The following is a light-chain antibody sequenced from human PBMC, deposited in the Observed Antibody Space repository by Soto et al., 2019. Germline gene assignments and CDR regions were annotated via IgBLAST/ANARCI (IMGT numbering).Light chain of an antibody. CDR2: GAS. CDR3: QQYGTPLFT. Sequence: IVLPQSPGTLSLSPGERATLSCGASQSVTNNFLAWYQQKPGQAPRLLIYGASSRAAGVPDRFSGSGSGTDFTLTISRLEPGDFAVYYCQQYGTPLFTFGPGTKVDIK. CDR1: QSVTNNF. J-gene: IGKJ3*01. V-gene: IGKV3-20*01.